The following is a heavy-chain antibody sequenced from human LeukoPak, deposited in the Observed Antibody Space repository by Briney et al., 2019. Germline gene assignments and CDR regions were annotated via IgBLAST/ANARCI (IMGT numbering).Heavy chain of an antibody. Sequence: PGGSLRLSCAASGFTFSGSAMHWVRQASGKGLEWVGRIRSKANSYATAYAASVKGRFTISRDDSKNTAYLQMNSLKTEDTAVYYCTVATPHLREEGGSFDYWGQGTLVTVSS. CDR2: IRSKANSYAT. J-gene: IGHJ4*02. CDR3: TVATPHLREEGGSFDY. D-gene: IGHD4-17*01. V-gene: IGHV3-73*01. CDR1: GFTFSGSA.